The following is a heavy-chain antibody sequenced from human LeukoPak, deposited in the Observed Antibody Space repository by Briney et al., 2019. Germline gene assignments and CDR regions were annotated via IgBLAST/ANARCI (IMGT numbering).Heavy chain of an antibody. Sequence: PSETLSLTCTVSGGSVSSYYWSWIRQPAGKGLEWIGRIYTSGSTSYNPSLKSRVTMSVDTSKNQFSLNLSSVTAADTAVYYCARVLAEMAAVWRDDVFDIRSQGTMVTVSS. CDR3: ARVLAEMAAVWRDDVFDI. J-gene: IGHJ3*02. CDR1: GGSVSSYY. CDR2: IYTSGST. D-gene: IGHD5-24*01. V-gene: IGHV4-4*07.